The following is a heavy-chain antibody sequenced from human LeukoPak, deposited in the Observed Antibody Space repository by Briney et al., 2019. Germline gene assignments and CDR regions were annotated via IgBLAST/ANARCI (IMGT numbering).Heavy chain of an antibody. CDR3: ARDRILWFGESRVFDY. Sequence: PSETLSLTCTVSGGSISINKYYWGWIRQPPGKGLEWIGSLYYSGSTYDNPSLKSRVTISVDTSKNQFSLKLSSVTAADTAVYYCARDRILWFGESRVFDYWGQGTLVTVSS. V-gene: IGHV4-39*07. D-gene: IGHD3-10*01. CDR2: LYYSGST. J-gene: IGHJ4*02. CDR1: GGSISINKYY.